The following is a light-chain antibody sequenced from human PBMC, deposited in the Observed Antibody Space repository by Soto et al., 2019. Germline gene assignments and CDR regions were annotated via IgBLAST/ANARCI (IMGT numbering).Light chain of an antibody. Sequence: NFMLTQPHSVSESPGKTVTISCTRSSGSIASNYVQWYQQRPGCVPITVIYEDDQRPSGVPDRFSGSIDSSSNSASLTISGLKTEDEADYYCQSYDSNNVVFGGGTKLTVL. CDR3: QSYDSNNVV. V-gene: IGLV6-57*04. CDR2: EDD. J-gene: IGLJ2*01. CDR1: SGSIASNY.